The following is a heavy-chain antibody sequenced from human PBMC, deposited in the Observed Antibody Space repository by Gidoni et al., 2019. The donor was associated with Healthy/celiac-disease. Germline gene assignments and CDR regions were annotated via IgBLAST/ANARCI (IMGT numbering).Heavy chain of an antibody. CDR3: AKEGRGVISGTFDY. D-gene: IGHD3-10*01. J-gene: IGHJ4*02. CDR1: GFTFRSYA. CDR2: ISGSGGST. V-gene: IGHV3-23*01. Sequence: EVPLLASGGGLVQPGGSLRLSCAASGFTFRSYARSWVRQAPGKGLEWVSAISGSGGSTYYADSGKGRFTSSRNNSKNTLYLQMNSLRAEDTAVYYCAKEGRGVISGTFDYWGQGTLVTVSS.